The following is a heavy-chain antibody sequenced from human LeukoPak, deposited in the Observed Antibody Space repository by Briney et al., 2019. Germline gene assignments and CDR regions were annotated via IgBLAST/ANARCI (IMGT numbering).Heavy chain of an antibody. CDR1: GYSISSGYY. V-gene: IGHV4-38-2*02. CDR2: IYHSGST. Sequence: SETLSLTCTVSGYSISSGYYWGWIRQPPGKGLEWIGSIYHSGSTYYNPSLKSRVTISVDTSKNQFSLKLSSVTAADTAVYYCARGSPLTLYGSGGSCILDYWGQGTLVTVSS. CDR3: ARGSPLTLYGSGGSCILDY. D-gene: IGHD2-15*01. J-gene: IGHJ4*02.